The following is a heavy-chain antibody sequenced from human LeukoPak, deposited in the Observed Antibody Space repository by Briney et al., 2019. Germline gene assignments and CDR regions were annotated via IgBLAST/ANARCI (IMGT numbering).Heavy chain of an antibody. CDR2: ISAYNGNT. V-gene: IGHV1-18*01. CDR1: GYTFTSYG. D-gene: IGHD3-22*01. CDR3: ARVRYYYYDTTTYYYFDC. J-gene: IGHJ4*02. Sequence: ASVKVSCKASGYTFTSYGISWVRQAPGQGLEWMGWISAYNGNTNYAQKLRGRVTMTTDTSTSTAYMELRSLRSDDTAVFYCARVRYYYYDTTTYYYFDCWGQGTLVTVSS.